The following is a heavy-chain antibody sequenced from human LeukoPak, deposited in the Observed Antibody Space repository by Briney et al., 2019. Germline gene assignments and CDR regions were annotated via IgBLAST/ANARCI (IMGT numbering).Heavy chain of an antibody. CDR3: ARYFGSSYFDY. D-gene: IGHD3-10*01. CDR1: GFTVSSNY. Sequence: GGSLRLSCAASGFTVSSNYMSWVRQAPGKGLEWVSVIYSGGGTYYADSVKGRFTISRDNSKNTLYLQMNRLRAEDTAVYYCARYFGSSYFDYWGQGTLVTVSS. V-gene: IGHV3-66*01. J-gene: IGHJ4*02. CDR2: IYSGGGT.